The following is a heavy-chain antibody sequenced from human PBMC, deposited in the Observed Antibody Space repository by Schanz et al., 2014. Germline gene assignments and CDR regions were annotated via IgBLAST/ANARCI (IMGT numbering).Heavy chain of an antibody. CDR2: VFYSGST. CDR3: ARNAVAGRAHMPAGFDY. V-gene: IGHV4-39*01. CDR1: GGSISSGSYY. J-gene: IGHJ4*02. D-gene: IGHD6-19*01. Sequence: QLQLQESGPGLVQPSETPSLTCTVSGGSISSGSYYWGWIRQPPGKGLEWIGSVFYSGSTYYNPPPKRGVTRSEDRSKNQSSLKATSVTAADTAVYYCARNAVAGRAHMPAGFDYWGQGTLVTVSS.